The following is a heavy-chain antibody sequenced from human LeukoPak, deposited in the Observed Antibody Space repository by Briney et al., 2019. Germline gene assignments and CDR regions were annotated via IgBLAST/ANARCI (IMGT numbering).Heavy chain of an antibody. CDR3: ARNQIMGATRSPFDY. J-gene: IGHJ4*02. D-gene: IGHD1-26*01. Sequence: GEWLKISCKGSGYTFYNYWIGWVRQMPGKGLEWMGIIYPGDSDTRDSASFQGRVTISADKSISTAYLQWSSLKASDTAMYYCARNQIMGATRSPFDYWGQGTLVTVSS. V-gene: IGHV5-51*01. CDR2: IYPGDSDT. CDR1: GYTFYNYW.